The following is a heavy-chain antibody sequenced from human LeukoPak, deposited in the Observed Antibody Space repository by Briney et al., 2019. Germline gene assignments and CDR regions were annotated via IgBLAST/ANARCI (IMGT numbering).Heavy chain of an antibody. J-gene: IGHJ4*02. Sequence: SETLSLTCTVSGGSISSGDYYWSWIRQPSGKGLEWIGYIYYSGSTYYNPSLKSRVTISVDTSKNQFSLKLSSVTAADTAVYYCARARIMITFGGVIAPNYFDYWGQGTLVTVSS. V-gene: IGHV4-30-4*01. CDR3: ARARIMITFGGVIAPNYFDY. CDR1: GGSISSGDYY. D-gene: IGHD3-16*02. CDR2: IYYSGST.